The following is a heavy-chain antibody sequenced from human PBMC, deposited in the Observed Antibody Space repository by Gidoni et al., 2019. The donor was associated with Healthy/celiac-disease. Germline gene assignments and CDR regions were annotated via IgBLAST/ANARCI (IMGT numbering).Heavy chain of an antibody. J-gene: IGHJ4*02. Sequence: QVQLVQSGAEVKKPGSSVKVSCKASGGTFSSYTINWVRQAPGQGLEWVGRIIHSLGIANYAQKFQGRVTITADKSTSTAYMELSSLRSEDTAVYYCARDHTEGGSGWFFDYWGQGTLVTVSS. CDR3: ARDHTEGGSGWFFDY. V-gene: IGHV1-69*08. CDR1: GGTFSSYT. CDR2: IIHSLGIA. D-gene: IGHD6-19*01.